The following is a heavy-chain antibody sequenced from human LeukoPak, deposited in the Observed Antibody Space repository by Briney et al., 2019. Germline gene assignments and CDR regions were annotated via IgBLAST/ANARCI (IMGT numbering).Heavy chain of an antibody. D-gene: IGHD3-3*01. Sequence: PGGSLRLSCAASGFTFSSYWMHWVRQAPGKGLVWVSRINSDGSSTSYADSVKGRFTISRDNAKNTLYLQMNSLRAEDTAVYYCARDPNYDFWSGYWGIDGQPWGQGTLVTVSS. CDR2: INSDGSST. CDR3: ARDPNYDFWSGYWGIDGQP. J-gene: IGHJ5*02. V-gene: IGHV3-74*01. CDR1: GFTFSSYW.